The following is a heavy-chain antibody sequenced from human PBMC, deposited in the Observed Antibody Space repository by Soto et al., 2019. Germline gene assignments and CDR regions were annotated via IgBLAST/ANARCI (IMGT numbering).Heavy chain of an antibody. CDR3: AKDLGHGGRGAFHI. CDR2: ISYDGSNK. V-gene: IGHV3-30*18. CDR1: GFTFSFYG. J-gene: IGHJ3*02. Sequence: QVQLVESGGGVVQPGRSLRLSCAASGFTFSFYGMHWVRQAPGKGLEWVAVISYDGSNKYYADSVKGRFTISRDNSKNTLYLQMNSLRAEDTAVYYCAKDLGHGGRGAFHIWGQGTMVTVSS. D-gene: IGHD7-27*01.